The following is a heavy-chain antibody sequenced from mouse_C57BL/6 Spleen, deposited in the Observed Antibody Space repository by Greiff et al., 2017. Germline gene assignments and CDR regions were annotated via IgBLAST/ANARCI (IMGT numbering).Heavy chain of an antibody. CDR1: GYTFTDYE. CDR2: IDPETGGT. CDR3: TRGTTVVARWCFDY. D-gene: IGHD1-1*01. Sequence: QVQLQQSGAELVRPGASVTLSCKASGYTFTDYEMHWVKQTPVHGLEWIGAIDPETGGTAYNQKFKGKAILTADKSSSTAYMELRSLTSEDSAVYYCTRGTTVVARWCFDYWGQGTTLTVSS. V-gene: IGHV1-15*01. J-gene: IGHJ2*01.